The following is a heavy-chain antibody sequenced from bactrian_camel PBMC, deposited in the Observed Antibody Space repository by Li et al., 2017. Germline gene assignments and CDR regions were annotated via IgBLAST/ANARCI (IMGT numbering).Heavy chain of an antibody. Sequence: VQLVESGGGSVQAGGSLRLSCTASGYTGNTYCMGWFRQAPGMEREQVAVFIYTFGRTTRYADSVKGRFTISQDDAKNTVYLQMNNLKPEDTAMYYCAADRSSCRSASSCDYWGQGTQVTVS. J-gene: IGHJ4*01. CDR3: AADRSSCRSASSCDY. CDR1: GYTGNTYC. V-gene: IGHV3-3*01. CDR2: FIYTFGRTT.